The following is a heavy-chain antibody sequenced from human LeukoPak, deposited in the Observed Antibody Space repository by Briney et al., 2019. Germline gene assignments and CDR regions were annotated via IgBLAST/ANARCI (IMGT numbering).Heavy chain of an antibody. D-gene: IGHD3-10*01. J-gene: IGHJ4*02. CDR1: GFTFSTYS. V-gene: IGHV3-21*01. CDR2: ITSSRIYI. Sequence: GGSLRLSCAASGFTFSTYSMNWVRQAPGKGLEWVSSITSSRIYIYYADSVKGRFTISRDNAKNSLYLQMNSLRAEDTAVYYCAKADYYADHLFDYWGQGTLVTVSS. CDR3: AKADYYADHLFDY.